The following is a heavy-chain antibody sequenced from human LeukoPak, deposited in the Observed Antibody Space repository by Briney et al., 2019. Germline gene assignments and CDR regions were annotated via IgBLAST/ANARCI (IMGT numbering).Heavy chain of an antibody. J-gene: IGHJ4*02. D-gene: IGHD6-6*01. V-gene: IGHV4-30-4*08. CDR1: GGSFSGYY. CDR3: AREQAGQLGY. CDR2: IYYSGST. Sequence: SETLSLACAVYGGSFSGYYWSWIRQPPGKGLEWIGYIYYSGSTYYNPSLKSRVTISVDTSKNQFSLKLSSVTAADTAVYYCAREQAGQLGYWGQGTLVTVSS.